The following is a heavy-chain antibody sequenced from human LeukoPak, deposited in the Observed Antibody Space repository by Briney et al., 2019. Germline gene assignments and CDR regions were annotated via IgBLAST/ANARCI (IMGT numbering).Heavy chain of an antibody. V-gene: IGHV4-39*07. D-gene: IGHD4-17*01. CDR1: GGSISSSSYY. CDR2: IYYSGST. CDR3: ARDSSPLTSHDYGDYVLDY. J-gene: IGHJ4*02. Sequence: SETLSLTCTVSGGSISSSSYYWGWIRQPPGKGLEWIGSIYYSGSTYYNPSLKSRVTISVDTSKNQFSLKLSSVTAADTAVYYCARDSSPLTSHDYGDYVLDYWGQGTLVTVSS.